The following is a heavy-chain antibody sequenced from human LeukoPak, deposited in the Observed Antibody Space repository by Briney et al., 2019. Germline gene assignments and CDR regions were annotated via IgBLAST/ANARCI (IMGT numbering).Heavy chain of an antibody. V-gene: IGHV3-9*03. Sequence: PGRSLRLSCVASGFSFDDYAMHWVRQAPGKGLEWVSGISWNSGSIGYADSVKGRFTISRDNAKNSLYLQMNSLRAEDMALYYCAKGDLGLSGSWYAFDIWGQGTMVTVSS. CDR1: GFSFDDYA. D-gene: IGHD6-13*01. J-gene: IGHJ3*02. CDR2: ISWNSGSI. CDR3: AKGDLGLSGSWYAFDI.